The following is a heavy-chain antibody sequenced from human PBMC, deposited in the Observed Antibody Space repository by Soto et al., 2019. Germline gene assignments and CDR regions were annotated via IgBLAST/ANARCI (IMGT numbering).Heavy chain of an antibody. Sequence: GGSLRLSCAASGFTFSSYWMSWVRQAPGKGLEWVANIKQDGSEKYYVDSVKGRFTISRDNAKNSLYLQMNSLRAEDTAVYYCAREQWLVRGDYYYGMDVWGQGTTVTVSS. D-gene: IGHD6-19*01. CDR3: AREQWLVRGDYYYGMDV. CDR1: GFTFSSYW. CDR2: IKQDGSEK. J-gene: IGHJ6*02. V-gene: IGHV3-7*01.